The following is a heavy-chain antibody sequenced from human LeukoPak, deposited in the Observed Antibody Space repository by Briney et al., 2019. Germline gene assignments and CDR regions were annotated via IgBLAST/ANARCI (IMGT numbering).Heavy chain of an antibody. CDR2: ISWNSGII. Sequence: PGGSLRLSCAASGFTFDDYAMHWVRQAPGKGLEWVSGISWNSGIIDYADSVRGRFTISRDDAKNTLYLLMNSLGDEDTAVYYCGILPPGYWGQGTQVTVS. D-gene: IGHD2-8*02. CDR1: GFTFDDYA. V-gene: IGHV3-9*01. J-gene: IGHJ4*02. CDR3: GILPPGY.